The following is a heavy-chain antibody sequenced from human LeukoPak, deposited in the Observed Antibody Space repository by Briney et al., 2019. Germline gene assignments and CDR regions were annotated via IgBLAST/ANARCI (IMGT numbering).Heavy chain of an antibody. J-gene: IGHJ5*02. CDR3: ARVGGGIVVVPAADPRDNWFDP. Sequence: EAPVKVSCKASGGTFSSYAISWVRQAPGQGLEWMGGIIPIFGTANYAQKFQGRVTITADESTSTAYMELSSLRSEDTAVYYCARVGGGIVVVPAADPRDNWFDPWGQGTLATVSS. CDR2: IIPIFGTA. CDR1: GGTFSSYA. D-gene: IGHD2-2*01. V-gene: IGHV1-69*01.